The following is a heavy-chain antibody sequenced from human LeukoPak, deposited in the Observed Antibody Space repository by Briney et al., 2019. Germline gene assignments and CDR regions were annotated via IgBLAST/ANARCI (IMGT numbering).Heavy chain of an antibody. J-gene: IGHJ3*02. D-gene: IGHD3-10*01. CDR3: ARLWFGGWSAFDI. V-gene: IGHV4-59*01. CDR2: IYYSGST. CDR1: GGSISSYY. Sequence: PSGTLSLTCTVSGGSISSYYWSWIRQPPGKGLEWIGYIYYSGSTNYNPSLKSRVTISVDTSKNQFSLKLSSVTAADTAVYYCARLWFGGWSAFDIWGQGTMVTVSS.